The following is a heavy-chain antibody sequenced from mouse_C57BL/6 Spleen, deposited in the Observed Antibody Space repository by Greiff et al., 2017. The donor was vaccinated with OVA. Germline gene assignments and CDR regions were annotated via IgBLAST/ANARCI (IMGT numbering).Heavy chain of an antibody. V-gene: IGHV1-61*01. J-gene: IGHJ4*01. CDR1: GYTFTSYW. Sequence: QVQLQQPGAELVRPGSSVKLSCKASGYTFTSYWMDWVKQRPGQGLEWIGNIYPSDSETHYNQKFKDKATLTVDKSSSTAYMQLSSLTSEDSAVYYCARRGLLRRGYAMDYWGQGTSVTVSS. CDR2: IYPSDSET. D-gene: IGHD1-1*01. CDR3: ARRGLLRRGYAMDY.